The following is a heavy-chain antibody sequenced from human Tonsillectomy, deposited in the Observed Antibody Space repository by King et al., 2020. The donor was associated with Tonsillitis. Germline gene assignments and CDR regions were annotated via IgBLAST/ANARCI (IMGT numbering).Heavy chain of an antibody. J-gene: IGHJ4*02. V-gene: IGHV3-33*08. CDR1: GFIFSSYG. CDR2: IWYDGSNK. CDR3: ARENGLSRSWVYYFDY. D-gene: IGHD6-13*01. Sequence: VQLVESGGGVVQPGRSLRLSCAASGFIFSSYGMHWVRQAPGKGLEWVAVIWYDGSNKYYSDSVQGRFTISRDNSKNTLYLQMSSLRADDTAVYYCARENGLSRSWVYYFDYWGQGTLVTVSS.